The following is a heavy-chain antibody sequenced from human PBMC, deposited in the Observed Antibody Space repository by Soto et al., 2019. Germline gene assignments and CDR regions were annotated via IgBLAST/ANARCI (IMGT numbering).Heavy chain of an antibody. J-gene: IGHJ5*02. CDR3: ARQGYSYGGNWFDP. Sequence: PSETLSLTCAVYGGSFSGYYWSWIRQPPGKGLEWIGEINHSGSTNYNPSLKSRVTISVDTSKNQFSLKLSSVTAADTAVYYCARQGYSYGGNWFDPWGQGTLVTVSS. CDR1: GGSFSGYY. D-gene: IGHD5-18*01. V-gene: IGHV4-34*01. CDR2: INHSGST.